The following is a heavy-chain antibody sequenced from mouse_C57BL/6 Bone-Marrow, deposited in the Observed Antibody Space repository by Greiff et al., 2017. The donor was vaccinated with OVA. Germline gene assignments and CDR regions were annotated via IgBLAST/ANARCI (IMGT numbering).Heavy chain of an antibody. CDR2: IYPRSGNT. CDR1: GYTFTSYG. Sequence: VQVVESGAELARPGASVKLSCKASGYTFTSYGISWVKQRTGRGLEWIGEIYPRSGNTYYNEKFKGKATLTADKSSSTAYMELRSLTSEDSAVYFCAIRWLRRGDYFDYWGQGTTLTVSS. CDR3: AIRWLRRGDYFDY. J-gene: IGHJ2*01. V-gene: IGHV1-81*01. D-gene: IGHD2-2*01.